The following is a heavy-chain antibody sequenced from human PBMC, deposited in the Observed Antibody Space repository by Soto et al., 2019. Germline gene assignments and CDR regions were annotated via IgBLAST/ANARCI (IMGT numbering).Heavy chain of an antibody. V-gene: IGHV1-3*01. CDR2: INAGNGNT. D-gene: IGHD2-15*01. CDR1: GHTFTCYA. Sequence: VSVKVSCKASGHTFTCYAMHWVRQAPGQRLEWMGWINAGNGNTKYSQKFQGRVTVTKDTSASTAYMELSSLRSEDTAVYYCARDLGGWPDYWGQGTLVTVSS. CDR3: ARDLGGWPDY. J-gene: IGHJ4*02.